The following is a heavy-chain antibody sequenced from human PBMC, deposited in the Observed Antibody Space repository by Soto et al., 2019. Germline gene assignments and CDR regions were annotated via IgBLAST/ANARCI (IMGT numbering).Heavy chain of an antibody. Sequence: GASVKVSCKVSGYTLTELSMHWVRQAPGKGLEWMGGFDPEDGETIYAQKFQGRVTMTEDTSTDTAYMELSSLRSEDTAVYYCATDRARMVRGVIGIYYYGMDVWGQGTTVTVSS. CDR3: ATDRARMVRGVIGIYYYGMDV. V-gene: IGHV1-24*01. CDR1: GYTLTELS. CDR2: FDPEDGET. J-gene: IGHJ6*02. D-gene: IGHD3-10*01.